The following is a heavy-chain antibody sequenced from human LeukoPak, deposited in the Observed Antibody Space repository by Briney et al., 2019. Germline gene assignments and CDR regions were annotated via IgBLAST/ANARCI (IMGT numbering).Heavy chain of an antibody. J-gene: IGHJ3*02. CDR1: GFTFSDYY. CDR3: AKVTVQLERRRAFDI. Sequence: RGSLRLSCAASGFTFSDYYMSWIRQAPGKGLEWVAFIRYDGSNKYYADSVKGRFTISRDNSKNTLYLQMNSLRAEDTAVYYCAKVTVQLERRRAFDIWGQGTMVTVSS. V-gene: IGHV3-30*02. D-gene: IGHD1-1*01. CDR2: IRYDGSNK.